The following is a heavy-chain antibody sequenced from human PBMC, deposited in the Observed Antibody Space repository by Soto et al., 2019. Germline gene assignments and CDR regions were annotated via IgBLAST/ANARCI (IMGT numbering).Heavy chain of an antibody. J-gene: IGHJ6*02. V-gene: IGHV1-69*13. CDR2: IIPMFGTT. CDR3: VVSSTIAARHYYYYGMDV. Sequence: SVKVSCKASGGTFSSHGISWVRQAPGQGLEWMGGIIPMFGTTNYAQRFQGRVTITADESTSTAYMELSSLRSEDTAVFYCVVSSTIAARHYYYYGMDVWGQGTTVTVSS. D-gene: IGHD6-6*01. CDR1: GGTFSSHG.